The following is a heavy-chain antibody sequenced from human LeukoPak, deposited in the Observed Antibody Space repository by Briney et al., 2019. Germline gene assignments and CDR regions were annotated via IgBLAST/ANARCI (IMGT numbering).Heavy chain of an antibody. Sequence: GGSLRLSCAASGFTFSSYSMNWVRQAPGKGLEWVSSISSSSSYIYYADSVKGRFTISRDNAKNSLNLQMNSLRAEDTAVYYCARVSNVLPDYWGQGTLVTVSS. CDR1: GFTFSSYS. D-gene: IGHD3-10*01. V-gene: IGHV3-21*01. CDR3: ARVSNVLPDY. CDR2: ISSSSSYI. J-gene: IGHJ4*02.